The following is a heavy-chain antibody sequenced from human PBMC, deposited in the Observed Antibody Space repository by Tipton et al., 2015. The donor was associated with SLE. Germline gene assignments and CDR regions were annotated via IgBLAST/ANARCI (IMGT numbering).Heavy chain of an antibody. V-gene: IGHV4-39*07. D-gene: IGHD3-9*01. CDR2: VSSGGST. J-gene: IGHJ4*02. CDR3: ARGLDILTGSDPDY. Sequence: TLSLTCTVSGGSISSRTYYWGWIRQPPGKGLEWIGSVSSGGSTYYSPSLKSRVTISVSVDKSKNQFSLTLSSVTAADTAVYYCARGLDILTGSDPDYWGQGTLVTVSS. CDR1: GGSISSRTYY.